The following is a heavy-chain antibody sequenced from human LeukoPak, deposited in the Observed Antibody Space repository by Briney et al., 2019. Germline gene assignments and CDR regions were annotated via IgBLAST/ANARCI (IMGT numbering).Heavy chain of an antibody. CDR2: ISGRGGST. J-gene: IGHJ4*02. V-gene: IGHV3-23*01. Sequence: GGSLRLSCAASGFTFSSYGMNWVRQAPGKGLEWVSAISGRGGSTYYADSVKGRFTISRDNPKNTLYLQMNSLRAEDTAVYYCAKDTQVVVRPFDYWGQGTLVTVSS. CDR1: GFTFSSYG. D-gene: IGHD3-22*01. CDR3: AKDTQVVVRPFDY.